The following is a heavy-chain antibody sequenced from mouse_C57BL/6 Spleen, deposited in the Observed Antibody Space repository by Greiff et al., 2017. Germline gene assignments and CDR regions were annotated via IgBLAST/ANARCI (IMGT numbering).Heavy chain of an antibody. CDR3: ARRYGDDGGGPYAMGY. D-gene: IGHD2-2*01. J-gene: IGHJ4*01. CDR1: GYTFTSYW. Sequence: QVQLQQPGAELVKPGASVKMSCKASGYTFTSYWITWVKQRPGQGLEWIGDIYPGSGSTNYNEKFKSKATLTVDTSSSTAYMQLSSLTSEDSAVYYCARRYGDDGGGPYAMGYWGQGTSVTVSS. CDR2: IYPGSGST. V-gene: IGHV1-55*01.